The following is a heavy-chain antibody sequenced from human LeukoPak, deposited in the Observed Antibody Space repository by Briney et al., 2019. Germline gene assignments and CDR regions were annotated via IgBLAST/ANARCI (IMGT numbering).Heavy chain of an antibody. Sequence: SETLSLTCTVSGGSITSYYWSWIRQPPGKGLEWIGYIYYSGSTNYNPSLKSRVTISVDTSKNQFSLKLRSVTAADTAVYYCARQKPDWLFEIYWGQGTLVTVSS. V-gene: IGHV4-59*01. D-gene: IGHD3-9*01. CDR1: GGSITSYY. J-gene: IGHJ4*02. CDR2: IYYSGST. CDR3: ARQKPDWLFEIY.